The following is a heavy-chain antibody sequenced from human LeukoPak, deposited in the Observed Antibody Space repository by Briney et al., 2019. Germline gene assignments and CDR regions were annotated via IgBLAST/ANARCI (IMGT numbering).Heavy chain of an antibody. V-gene: IGHV4-4*07. CDR2: IYSRGST. Sequence: SETLSLACTVSGGSISSYYWSWIRQPAGKGLEWIGRIYSRGSTNYSPSLKSRVTMSLDTSKNQFSLKLSSLTAADTALYYCARGRFCSADICSGGDAFDIWGQGTMVSVSS. D-gene: IGHD3-3*01. J-gene: IGHJ3*02. CDR1: GGSISSYY. CDR3: ARGRFCSADICSGGDAFDI.